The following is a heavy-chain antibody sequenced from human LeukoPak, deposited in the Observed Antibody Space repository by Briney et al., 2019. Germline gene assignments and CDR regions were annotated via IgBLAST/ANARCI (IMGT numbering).Heavy chain of an antibody. CDR1: GGTFSSYA. Sequence: GASVKVSCKASGGTFSSYAISWVRQAPGQGLEWMGWISAYNGNTNYAQKLQGRVTMTTDTSTSTAYMELRSLRSDDTAVYYCAQNSYYYDSMGAFDIWGQGTMVTVSS. CDR3: AQNSYYYDSMGAFDI. CDR2: ISAYNGNT. V-gene: IGHV1-18*01. J-gene: IGHJ3*02. D-gene: IGHD3-22*01.